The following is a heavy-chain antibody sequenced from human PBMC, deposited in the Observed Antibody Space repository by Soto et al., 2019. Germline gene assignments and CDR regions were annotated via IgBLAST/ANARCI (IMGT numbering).Heavy chain of an antibody. CDR2: IYFNGNT. D-gene: IGHD6-13*01. J-gene: IGHJ4*02. CDR3: ARDYEWDSSSWPFGY. CDR1: AASFSKYY. V-gene: IGHV4-59*12. Sequence: SETLSLTCTVSAASFSKYYWSWIRQPPGKGLEWIGYIYFNGNTNYNPSLKSRVTISVDTSKNQFSLKLSSVTAADTAVYYCARDYEWDSSSWPFGYWGQGTLVTVSS.